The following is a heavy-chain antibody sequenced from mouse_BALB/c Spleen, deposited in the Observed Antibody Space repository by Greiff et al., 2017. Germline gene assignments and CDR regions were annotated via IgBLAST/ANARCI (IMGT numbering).Heavy chain of an antibody. J-gene: IGHJ4*01. CDR2: ISYDGSN. CDR1: GYSITSGYY. V-gene: IGHV3-6*02. D-gene: IGHD2-1*01. CDR3: ARGGNYRAMDY. Sequence: EVQLVESGPGLVKPSQSLSLTCSVIGYSITSGYYWNWIRQFPGNKLEWMGYISYDGSNNYNPSLKNRISITRDTSKNQFFLKLNSVTTEDTATYYCARGGNYRAMDYWGQGTSVTVSS.